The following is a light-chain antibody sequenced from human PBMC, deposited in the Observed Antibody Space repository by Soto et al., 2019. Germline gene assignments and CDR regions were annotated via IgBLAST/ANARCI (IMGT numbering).Light chain of an antibody. J-gene: IGKJ1*01. CDR1: ESVSSDY. V-gene: IGKV3-20*01. CDR2: GAS. CDR3: HQYDYSPWT. Sequence: EIVLTQSPGTLSLSPGERATLSCRASESVSSDYLAWYQQKPGQAPRLLIYGASGRATGIPDRFSGSGSGTDFTLTISRLQPEDFAVFYCHQYDYSPWTFGQGTKVDIK.